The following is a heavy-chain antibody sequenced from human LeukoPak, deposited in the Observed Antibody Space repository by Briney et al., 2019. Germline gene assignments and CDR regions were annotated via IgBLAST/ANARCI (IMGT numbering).Heavy chain of an antibody. V-gene: IGHV1-69*05. CDR1: GGTFSSYA. J-gene: IGHJ6*03. D-gene: IGHD5-24*01. CDR3: ARGERATIDYYYMDV. Sequence: ASVKVSCKASGGTFSSYAISWVRQAPGQGLDWMGGIIPIFGTANYAQKFQGRVTITTDESTSTAYMELSSLRSEDTAVYYCARGERATIDYYYMDVWGKGTTVTVSS. CDR2: IIPIFGTA.